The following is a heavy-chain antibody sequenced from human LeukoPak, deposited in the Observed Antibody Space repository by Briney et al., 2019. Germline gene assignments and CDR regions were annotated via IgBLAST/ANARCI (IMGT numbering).Heavy chain of an antibody. Sequence: ASVKVSCKASGYTFTGYYMHWVRQAPGQGLEWMGWINPNSGGTNYAQKFQGRVTMTRDTSISTAYMELSRLRSDDTAVYYCASDFGYYDFWSGSHGAFDIWGQGTMVTVSS. CDR1: GYTFTGYY. CDR2: INPNSGGT. CDR3: ASDFGYYDFWSGSHGAFDI. V-gene: IGHV1-2*02. J-gene: IGHJ3*02. D-gene: IGHD3-3*01.